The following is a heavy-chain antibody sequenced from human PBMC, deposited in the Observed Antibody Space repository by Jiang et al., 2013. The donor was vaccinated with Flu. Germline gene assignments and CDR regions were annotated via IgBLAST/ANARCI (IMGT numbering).Heavy chain of an antibody. Sequence: GAEVKKPGESLKISCKGSGYNFTTYWITWVRQIPGKGLEWMGRIDPSDSYINYSPSFEGHVTISTDKSISIAYLQWSSLKASDTAMYYCASRSPGIGGGPFDIWGQGTMVTVSS. V-gene: IGHV5-10-1*01. CDR1: GYNFTTYW. D-gene: IGHD4-23*01. CDR2: IDPSDSYI. CDR3: ASRSPGIGGGPFDI. J-gene: IGHJ3*02.